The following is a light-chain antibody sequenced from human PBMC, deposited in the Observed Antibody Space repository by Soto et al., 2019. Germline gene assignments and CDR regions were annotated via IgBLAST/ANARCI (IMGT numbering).Light chain of an antibody. CDR2: WAS. V-gene: IGKV4-1*01. J-gene: IGKJ2*01. CDR3: QQYYSTPNT. Sequence: DIVRTQSPDSLAVSLGERATINCKSSQSVLYSSNNKNYLAWYQQKPGQPPKLLIYWASTREAGVPDRFSGSGSGTDFTLTISSLQAEDVAVYYCQQYYSTPNTFGQGTKVDIK. CDR1: QSVLYSSNNKNY.